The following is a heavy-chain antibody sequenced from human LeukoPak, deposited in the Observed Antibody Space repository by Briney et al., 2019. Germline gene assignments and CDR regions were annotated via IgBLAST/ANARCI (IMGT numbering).Heavy chain of an antibody. J-gene: IGHJ4*02. D-gene: IGHD5-24*01. V-gene: IGHV3-33*01. Sequence: PGGSLRLSCAASGFTFSTYGMPWVRQAPGKGLEWLAVIWYDGSKKYYADSVKGRFTISRDNSKNTLYLQMNSLRAEDTAVYYCARDDDRDGYKIDYWGQGTLVTVSS. CDR1: GFTFSTYG. CDR3: ARDDDRDGYKIDY. CDR2: IWYDGSKK.